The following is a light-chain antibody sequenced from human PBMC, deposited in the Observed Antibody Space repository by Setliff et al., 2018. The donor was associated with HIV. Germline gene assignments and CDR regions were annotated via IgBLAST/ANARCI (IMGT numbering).Light chain of an antibody. CDR3: CSFTSSHTYV. CDR1: NWDVGGGHRY. CDR2: EVN. Sequence: QSVLAQPASVSGSPGQSITISCTGTNWDVGGGHRYVSWYQHFPGKAPKLVIYEVNTRPSGVSSRFSGSKSGNTASLTISGLQLEDESDYYCCSFTSSHTYVFGTGTKVTVL. J-gene: IGLJ1*01. V-gene: IGLV2-14*01.